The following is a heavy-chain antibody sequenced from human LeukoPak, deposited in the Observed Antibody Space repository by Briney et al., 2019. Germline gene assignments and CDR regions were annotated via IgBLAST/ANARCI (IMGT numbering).Heavy chain of an antibody. CDR1: GFTFSSYW. V-gene: IGHV3-7*01. CDR2: IKQDGSEK. J-gene: IGHJ4*02. CDR3: ARGRSRAAAGTGYYFDY. Sequence: GGSLRLFCAASGFTFSSYWMSWVRQAPGKGLEWVANIKQDGSEKYYVDSVKGRFTISRDNAKNSLYLQMNSLRAEDTAVYYCARGRSRAAAGTGYYFDYWGQGTLGTVSS. D-gene: IGHD6-13*01.